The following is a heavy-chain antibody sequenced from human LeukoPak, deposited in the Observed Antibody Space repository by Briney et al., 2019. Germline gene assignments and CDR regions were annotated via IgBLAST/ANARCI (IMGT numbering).Heavy chain of an antibody. CDR2: IKQDGTEK. Sequence: GGSLRLSCAASGFXFSSYWISWVRQAPGKGLEWVDIIKQDGTEKYYVDSVKGRFTISRDNAKNSLYLQMSSLRAEDTAVYYCARGVGATHFDYWGQGTLVTVSS. V-gene: IGHV3-7*04. D-gene: IGHD1-26*01. CDR1: GFXFSSYW. CDR3: ARGVGATHFDY. J-gene: IGHJ4*02.